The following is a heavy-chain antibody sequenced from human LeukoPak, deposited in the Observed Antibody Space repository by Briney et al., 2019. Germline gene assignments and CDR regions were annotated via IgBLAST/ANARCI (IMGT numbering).Heavy chain of an antibody. D-gene: IGHD5-12*01. CDR1: GFSFTDYW. V-gene: IGHV3-7*01. CDR2: MNPDGSVR. J-gene: IGHJ4*02. Sequence: GGSLRLSCAASGFSFTDYWMSWVRQPPAKGLEFVANMNPDGSVRNYMDSVKGRFTISRDNAKKSLYLEISRLRADDTAVYYCARDPGYSSFDFWGQGNLVTVSS. CDR3: ARDPGYSSFDF.